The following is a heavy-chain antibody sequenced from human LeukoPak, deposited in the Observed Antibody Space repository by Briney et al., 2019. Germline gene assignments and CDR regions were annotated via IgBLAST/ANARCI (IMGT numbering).Heavy chain of an antibody. CDR1: GFTFSSYA. CDR3: ARDKNYVQDY. CDR2: ISYDGSNK. V-gene: IGHV3-30*04. Sequence: GGSLRLSCAASGFTFSSYAMHWVRQAPGKGLEWVAVISYDGSNKYYADSVKGRFTISRDNSKNTLYLQMNSLRAEDTAVYYCARDKNYVQDYWGQGTLVTVSS. J-gene: IGHJ4*02. D-gene: IGHD3-10*02.